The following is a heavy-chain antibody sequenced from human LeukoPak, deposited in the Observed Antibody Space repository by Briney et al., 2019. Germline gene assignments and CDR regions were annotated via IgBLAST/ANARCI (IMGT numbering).Heavy chain of an antibody. D-gene: IGHD2-21*01. CDR3: ARDLSRLADAFDI. J-gene: IGHJ3*02. CDR2: ISGSGGVT. CDR1: GFTFSSHA. V-gene: IGHV3-23*01. Sequence: PGGSLRLSCAASGFTFSSHAMSWVRQAPGKGLEWISIISGSGGVTYYADSVKGRFTISRDNAKNSLYLQMNSLRAEDTAVYYCARDLSRLADAFDIWGQGTMVTVSS.